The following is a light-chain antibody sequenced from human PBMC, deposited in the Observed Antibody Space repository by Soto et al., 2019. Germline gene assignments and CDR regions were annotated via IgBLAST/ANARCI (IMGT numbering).Light chain of an antibody. CDR3: QQYGSSPPYT. Sequence: EIVLTQSPGTLSLSPGERATLSSRASQCVSSSYLAWYQQKPGQAPRLLIYGASSRATGIPDRFSGSGSGTDFTLTISRLEPEDFAVYYCQQYGSSPPYTFGQGTKLEIK. J-gene: IGKJ2*01. V-gene: IGKV3-20*01. CDR1: QCVSSSY. CDR2: GAS.